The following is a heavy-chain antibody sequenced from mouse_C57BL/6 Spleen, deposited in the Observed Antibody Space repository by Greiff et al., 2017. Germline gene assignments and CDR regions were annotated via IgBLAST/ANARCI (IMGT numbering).Heavy chain of an antibody. Sequence: QVQLQQSGAELVRPGASVKLSCKASGYTFTDYYINWVKQRPGQGLEWIARIYPGRGTTYYNEKFKGKATLTAEKSSSTAYMQLSRLTSEDSAVYFCARNWDQFDYWGQGTTLTVAS. V-gene: IGHV1-76*01. J-gene: IGHJ2*01. CDR1: GYTFTDYY. CDR3: ARNWDQFDY. D-gene: IGHD4-1*01. CDR2: IYPGRGTT.